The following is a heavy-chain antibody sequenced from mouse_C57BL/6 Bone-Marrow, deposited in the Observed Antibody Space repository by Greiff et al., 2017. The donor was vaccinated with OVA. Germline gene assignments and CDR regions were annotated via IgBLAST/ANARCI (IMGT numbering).Heavy chain of an antibody. Sequence: QVQLQQPGAELVKPGASVKMSCKASGYTFTSYWITWVKQRPGQGLEWIGDIYPRSGNTYYNEKFKGKATLTADKSSSTAYMELRSLTSEDSAVYFCARGRGRHWAMDYWGQGTSVTVSS. D-gene: IGHD2-12*01. J-gene: IGHJ4*01. CDR2: IYPRSGNT. CDR3: ARGRGRHWAMDY. CDR1: GYTFTSYW. V-gene: IGHV1-55*01.